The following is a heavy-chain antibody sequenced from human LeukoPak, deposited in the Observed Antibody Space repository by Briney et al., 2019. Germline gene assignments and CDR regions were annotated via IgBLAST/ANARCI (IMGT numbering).Heavy chain of an antibody. CDR2: IYYSGST. CDR1: GYSIRSGYY. CDR3: ARAGGYYYDSSGYFFDY. Sequence: PSETLSLTCTVSGYSIRSGYYWGWIRQPPGKGLEWIGYIYYSGSTNYNPSLKSRVTISVDTSKNQFSLKLSSVTAADTAVYYCARAGGYYYDSSGYFFDYWGQGTLVTVSS. D-gene: IGHD3-22*01. V-gene: IGHV4-61*01. J-gene: IGHJ4*02.